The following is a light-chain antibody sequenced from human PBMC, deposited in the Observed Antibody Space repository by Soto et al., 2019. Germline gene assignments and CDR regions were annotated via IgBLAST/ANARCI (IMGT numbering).Light chain of an antibody. CDR2: RAS. Sequence: IVMTQSPATLSVSPGERATLSCRASQNIYSNVAWYQQRPGQAPRLLIYRASTRAPGIPARFSGSGSGTEFTLTISSLQSEDFTVYSCLQYHNLWAFGQGXXXXI. CDR3: LQYHNLWA. V-gene: IGKV3-15*01. CDR1: QNIYSN. J-gene: IGKJ1*01.